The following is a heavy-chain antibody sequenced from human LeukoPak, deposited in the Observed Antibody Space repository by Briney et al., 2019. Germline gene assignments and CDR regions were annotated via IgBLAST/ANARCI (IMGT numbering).Heavy chain of an antibody. Sequence: GGSLRLSCVGSGFTFSNYWMTWVRQAPGKGLEWVANIKQNGSEESYVDSVKGRFTISRDNAKNSLYLQMSSLRAEDTALYLCAGGDRNGWYFYYWGQGTLVTVSS. CDR1: GFTFSNYW. J-gene: IGHJ4*02. CDR2: IKQNGSEE. CDR3: AGGDRNGWYFYY. D-gene: IGHD6-19*01. V-gene: IGHV3-7*03.